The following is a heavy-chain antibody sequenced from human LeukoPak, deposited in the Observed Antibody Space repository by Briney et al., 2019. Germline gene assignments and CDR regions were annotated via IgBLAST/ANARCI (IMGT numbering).Heavy chain of an antibody. CDR1: GGSFSGYY. CDR3: ARVKRKYQLLKPLHETPSHYFDY. D-gene: IGHD2-2*01. J-gene: IGHJ4*02. V-gene: IGHV4-34*01. Sequence: SETLSLTCAVYGGSFSGYYWSWIRQPPRKGLGWMWEINHSGSTNYNPSPKSRVAISVYTSKNQFSMKVRSVTAADTAVYYCARVKRKYQLLKPLHETPSHYFDYWGQGTLVTVSS. CDR2: INHSGST.